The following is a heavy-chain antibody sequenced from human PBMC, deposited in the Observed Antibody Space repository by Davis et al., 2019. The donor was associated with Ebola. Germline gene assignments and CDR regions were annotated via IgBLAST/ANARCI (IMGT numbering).Heavy chain of an antibody. CDR1: GFSFSSTW. CDR3: ARELTFLGSTMIVVVTQNAFDI. CDR2: ISSSSSYT. D-gene: IGHD3-22*01. Sequence: GESLKICCAASGFSFSSTWMHWVRQAPGKGLEWVSYISSSSSYTNYADSVKGRFTISRDNAKNSLYLQMNSLRAEDTAVYYCARELTFLGSTMIVVVTQNAFDIWGQGTMVTVSS. J-gene: IGHJ3*02. V-gene: IGHV3-21*05.